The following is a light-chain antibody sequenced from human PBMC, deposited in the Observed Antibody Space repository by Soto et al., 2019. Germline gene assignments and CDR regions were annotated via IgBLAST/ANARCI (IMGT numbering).Light chain of an antibody. V-gene: IGKV2-28*01. J-gene: IGKJ2*02. Sequence: DIVMTQSPLSLPVTPGEPASISCRSSQSLLYSNGYNYLDWYLQKPGQSPQLLIYLTFSRSSGVPDRFSGSGSGTDFTLKISRVEAEDVGVYYCMQALQTPRTFGQGTKLEIK. CDR2: LTF. CDR1: QSLLYSNGYNY. CDR3: MQALQTPRT.